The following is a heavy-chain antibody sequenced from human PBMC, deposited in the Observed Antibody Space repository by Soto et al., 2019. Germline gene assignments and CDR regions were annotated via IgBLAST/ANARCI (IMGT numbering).Heavy chain of an antibody. V-gene: IGHV6-1*01. CDR2: TYYRSKWYY. CDR1: GDSVSSNSAG. CDR3: ARGEQYSGRIFDY. J-gene: IGHJ4*01. Sequence: SQTLSVTCVITGDSVSSNSAGWSWVRQSPSRGLEWLGRTYYRSKWYYEYAVSVRGRITINPDTSKNQYSLQLNSVTPEDTAVYFCARGEQYSGRIFDYWGQGTLVTSPQ. D-gene: IGHD1-26*01.